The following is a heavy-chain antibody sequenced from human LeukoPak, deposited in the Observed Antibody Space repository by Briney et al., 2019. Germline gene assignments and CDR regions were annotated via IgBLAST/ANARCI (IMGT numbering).Heavy chain of an antibody. V-gene: IGHV1-46*01. CDR3: ARDLSRYGSGV. J-gene: IGHJ4*02. Sequence: ASVNVSCKASGYSFTSHYMHWVRQAPGQGLEWMGLINPSGSSRLYAEKFQGRVTMTRDTSISTAYMELSRLRSDDTAVYYCARDLSRYGSGVWGQGTLVTVSS. CDR2: INPSGSSR. D-gene: IGHD3-10*01. CDR1: GYSFTSHY.